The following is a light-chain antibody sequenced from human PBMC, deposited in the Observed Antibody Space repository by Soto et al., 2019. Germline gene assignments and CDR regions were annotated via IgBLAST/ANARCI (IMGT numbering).Light chain of an antibody. J-gene: IGKJ2*01. Sequence: DLQMTQSPPTLSASVGDRVTITCRAGQSINRWLAWYQQKPGRAPKLLIYDVSTLQSGVPSRFSGSGSETEFILTISSLQPDDFATYYCQQYNAFYTFGQGTRVEIK. CDR1: QSINRW. V-gene: IGKV1-5*01. CDR3: QQYNAFYT. CDR2: DVS.